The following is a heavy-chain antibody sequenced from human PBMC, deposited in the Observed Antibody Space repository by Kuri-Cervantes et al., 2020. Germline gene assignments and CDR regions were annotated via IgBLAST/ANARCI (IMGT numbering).Heavy chain of an antibody. D-gene: IGHD3-16*01. CDR2: INPSGGST. CDR1: GYTFTSYY. J-gene: IGHJ4*02. CDR3: TRAPEGDHDYVWGSPLYYY. Sequence: ASVKVSCKASGYTFTSYYMHWVRQAPGQGLEWIGIINPSGGSTSYAQKFQGRVTMTRDTSTSTVYMELSSLRSEDTAVYYCTRAPEGDHDYVWGSPLYYYWGQGTLVTVSS. V-gene: IGHV1-46*01.